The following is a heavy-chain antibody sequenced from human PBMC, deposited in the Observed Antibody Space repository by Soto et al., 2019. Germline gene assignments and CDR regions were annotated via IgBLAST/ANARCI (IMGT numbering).Heavy chain of an antibody. D-gene: IGHD6-13*01. J-gene: IGHJ4*02. CDR1: GFIFSDYG. CDR2: ILYDGSNE. Sequence: SLILSGTASGFIFSDYGMHWVRQAPGKGLEWVAAILYDGSNEYYADSVKGRFTISGDNSKNILYLQMNSLRAEDTAMYYCAKDRSSSWSFDYWGRGTLVTVSS. CDR3: AKDRSSSWSFDY. V-gene: IGHV3-30*18.